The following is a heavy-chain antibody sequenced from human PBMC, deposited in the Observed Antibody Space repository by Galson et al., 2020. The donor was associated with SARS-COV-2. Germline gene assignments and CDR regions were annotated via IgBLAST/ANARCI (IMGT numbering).Heavy chain of an antibody. CDR3: AREALMIVVVTTCYY. CDR2: ISYDGSNK. V-gene: IGHV3-30*04. J-gene: IGHJ4*02. Sequence: GESLKISCAASGFTFSSYAMHWVRQAPGKGLEWVAVISYDGSNKYYADSVKGRFTISRDNSKNTLYLQMNSLRAEDTAVYYCAREALMIVVVTTCYYWGQGTLVTVSS. CDR1: GFTFSSYA. D-gene: IGHD3-22*01.